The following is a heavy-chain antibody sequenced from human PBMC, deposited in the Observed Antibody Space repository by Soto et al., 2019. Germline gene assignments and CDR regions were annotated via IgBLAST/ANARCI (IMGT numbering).Heavy chain of an antibody. V-gene: IGHV4-31*03. CDR3: ARENDYGDYAFDY. CDR2: IYYSGST. J-gene: IGHJ4*01. D-gene: IGHD4-17*01. Sequence: QVQLQESGPGLVKPSQTLSLTCTVSGGSISSGGYYWSWIRQHPGKGLEWIGYIYYSGSTYYNPSLKSRVTISVDTPKNQFSLKLSSMTAADTAVYYCARENDYGDYAFDYWGQGTLVTVSS. CDR1: GGSISSGGYY.